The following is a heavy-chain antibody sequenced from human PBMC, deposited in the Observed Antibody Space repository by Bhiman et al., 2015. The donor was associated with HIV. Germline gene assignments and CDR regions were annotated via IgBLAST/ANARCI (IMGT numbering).Heavy chain of an antibody. D-gene: IGHD1-7*01. CDR2: ISSSSTYV. Sequence: EVQLVESGGGLVKPGGSLRLSCAASGFTFSSYSMNWVRQAPGKGLEWVSSISSSSTYVYYADSMKGRFTISRDNAKNSLYLQMNSLRAEDTAVYYCARSNYLGAYDIWGQGTMVTVSS. CDR3: ARSNYLGAYDI. J-gene: IGHJ3*02. V-gene: IGHV3-21*01. CDR1: GFTFSSYS.